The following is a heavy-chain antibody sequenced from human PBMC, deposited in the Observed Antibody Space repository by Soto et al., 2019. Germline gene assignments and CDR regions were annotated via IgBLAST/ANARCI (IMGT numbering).Heavy chain of an antibody. D-gene: IGHD4-17*01. CDR3: SRSVGDYGDYPFDF. J-gene: IGHJ4*02. Sequence: QVQLVQSGAEVKKPGASVKVSCKTSGYTFTAYSMPWVRQSPGQRLEWMGWINPGIGDTKYSQKFPARVTLTSDTSANTAYMELSSLRSEDTGVYYCSRSVGDYGDYPFDFWGQGTLVTVSS. CDR1: GYTFTAYS. V-gene: IGHV1-3*01. CDR2: INPGIGDT.